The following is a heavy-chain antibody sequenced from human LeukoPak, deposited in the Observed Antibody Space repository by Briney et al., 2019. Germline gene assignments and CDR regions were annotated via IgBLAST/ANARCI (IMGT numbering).Heavy chain of an antibody. CDR1: GYTFTSYD. J-gene: IGHJ3*02. Sequence: ASVKVSCKASGYTFTSYDINWVRQATGQGLEWWGWLNPNSGNTGSAQKFQGSVTMTRNTSTATAYMELSSLKSEDTAVYYCARVNTYYYGSGVSRAFHMRGQGTMVTVSS. CDR3: ARVNTYYYGSGVSRAFHM. V-gene: IGHV1-8*01. D-gene: IGHD3-10*01. CDR2: LNPNSGNT.